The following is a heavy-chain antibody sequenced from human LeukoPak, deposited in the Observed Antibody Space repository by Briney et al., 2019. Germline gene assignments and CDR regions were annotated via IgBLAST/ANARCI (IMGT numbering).Heavy chain of an antibody. CDR2: TSLDGSNK. CDR3: ARDLTLGKPDYFDH. J-gene: IGHJ4*02. V-gene: IGHV3-30-3*01. D-gene: IGHD7-27*01. CDR1: GFSFTNYD. Sequence: GGSLRLSCVASGFSFTNYDIHWVRQAPGRGPEWVAVTSLDGSNKLYTDTVRGRFIISRDNSKNTVYLQMDSLRAEDTAVYYCARDLTLGKPDYFDHWGQGTLVTVSS.